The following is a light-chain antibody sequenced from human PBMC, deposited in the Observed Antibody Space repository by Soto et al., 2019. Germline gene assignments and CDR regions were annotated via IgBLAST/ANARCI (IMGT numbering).Light chain of an antibody. CDR2: DVS. CDR3: SSYTSSSTLD. V-gene: IGLV2-14*01. Sequence: QSVLTHPASVYGAHRPASRITCTGNSSDVGGYNYVSWYQQHPGKAPKLMIYDVSNRPSGVSNRFSGSKSGNTASLTISGLQAEDEADYYCSSYTSSSTLDFGTGTKVTVL. J-gene: IGLJ1*01. CDR1: SSDVGGYNY.